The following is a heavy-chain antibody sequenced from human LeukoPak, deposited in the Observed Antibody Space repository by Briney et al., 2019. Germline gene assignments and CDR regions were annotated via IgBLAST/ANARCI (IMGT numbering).Heavy chain of an antibody. CDR2: INGDGTNT. V-gene: IGHV3-74*01. CDR1: GFTFSSHW. D-gene: IGHD3-10*01. Sequence: PGGSLRLSCAASGFTFSSHWMHWVRQAPGKGLVWVSRINGDGTNTPYVDSVKGRFTISRDNAKNSLYLQMNSLRAEDTALYYCAKGGFSDYYYGMDVWGQGTTVTVSS. J-gene: IGHJ6*02. CDR3: AKGGFSDYYYGMDV.